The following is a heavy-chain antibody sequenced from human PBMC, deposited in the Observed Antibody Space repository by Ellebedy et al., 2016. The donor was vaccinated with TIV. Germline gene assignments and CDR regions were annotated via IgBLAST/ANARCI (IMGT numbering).Heavy chain of an antibody. CDR1: GFTFSSYD. D-gene: IGHD6-19*01. CDR2: IGTAGDS. Sequence: GESLKISCAASGFTFSSYDMHWVRQPTGKGLEWVSAIGTAGDSYYSGSVKGRFIISRENAKNSLYLQMNSLRAEDTAVYYCAGGISVAGTSLGFWGQGTLVTVSS. CDR3: AGGISVAGTSLGF. V-gene: IGHV3-13*01. J-gene: IGHJ4*02.